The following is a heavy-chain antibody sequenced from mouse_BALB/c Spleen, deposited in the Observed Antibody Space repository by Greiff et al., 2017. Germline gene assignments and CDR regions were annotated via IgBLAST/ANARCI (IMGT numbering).Heavy chain of an antibody. V-gene: IGHV1S137*01. CDR2: ISTSSGNT. D-gene: IGHD2-4*01. CDR3: ASYDYDVFAY. J-gene: IGHJ3*01. Sequence: VRLRRSGPELVRPGVSVKISCRGSGYTFTDYAMHWVKQSHAKGLEWIGVISTSSGNTNYNQKFKGKATMTVDKSSSTAYMELARLTSEDSAIYYCASYDYDVFAYWGQGTLVTVSA. CDR1: GYTFTDYA.